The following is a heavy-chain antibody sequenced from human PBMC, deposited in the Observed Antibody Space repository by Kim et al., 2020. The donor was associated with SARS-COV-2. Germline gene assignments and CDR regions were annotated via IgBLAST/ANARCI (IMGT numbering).Heavy chain of an antibody. J-gene: IGHJ4*02. V-gene: IGHV1-69*13. D-gene: IGHD3-10*01. CDR3: ARDLGDYGWGSYENY. Sequence: SVKVSCKASGCTFSSYAISWVRQATGQGLEWMGGMNPNIGTTNYAQKFQGRVTITADESTSTAYMELSSLRSEDTAVYYCARDLGDYGWGSYENYWGQGTLVTVSS. CDR1: GCTFSSYA. CDR2: MNPNIGTT.